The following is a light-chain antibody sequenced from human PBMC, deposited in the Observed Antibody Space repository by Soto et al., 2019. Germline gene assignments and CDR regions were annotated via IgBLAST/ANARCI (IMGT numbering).Light chain of an antibody. CDR3: CTYAGSSTFSV. CDR1: SSDVGSYNL. Sequence: QSVLAQPASVSGSPGQSITISCTGASSDVGSYNLVSWYQQHPGKAPKLMIYEVSKRPSGVSNRFSGSKSGNTASLTISGLQSEYEVNDSACTYAGSSTFSVFGTGTKLPV. CDR2: EVS. J-gene: IGLJ1*01. V-gene: IGLV2-23*02.